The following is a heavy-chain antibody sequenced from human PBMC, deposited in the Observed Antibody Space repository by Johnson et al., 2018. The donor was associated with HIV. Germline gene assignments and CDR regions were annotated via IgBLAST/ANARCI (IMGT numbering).Heavy chain of an antibody. V-gene: IGHV3-20*04. Sequence: EVQLVESGGGVVRPGGSLRLSCAASGFTFDDYGMSWVRQAPGKGLEWVSRINSDGSSTSYADSVKGRFTISRDNAKNTLYLQMNSLRAEDTAVYYCAREVYRAFDIWGQGTMVTVSS. CDR3: AREVYRAFDI. CDR1: GFTFDDYG. D-gene: IGHD2/OR15-2a*01. CDR2: INSDGSST. J-gene: IGHJ3*02.